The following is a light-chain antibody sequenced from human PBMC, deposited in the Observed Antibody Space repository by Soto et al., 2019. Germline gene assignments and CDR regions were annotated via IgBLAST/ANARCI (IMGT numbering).Light chain of an antibody. J-gene: IGKJ1*01. CDR1: QSVSSSY. V-gene: IGKV3-20*01. CDR2: GAS. Sequence: DIVLTQSPCTLSLSPGERATLSCRASQSVSSSYLAWYQQTPGQAPRLLIYGASSRATGIPDRFSGSGSGTDFTLTSSRLEPEDFAVYYCQQYGSSPWTFGQGTKVEIK. CDR3: QQYGSSPWT.